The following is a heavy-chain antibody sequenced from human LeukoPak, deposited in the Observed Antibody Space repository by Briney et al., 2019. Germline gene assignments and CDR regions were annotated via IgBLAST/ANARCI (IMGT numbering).Heavy chain of an antibody. V-gene: IGHV1-69*05. J-gene: IGHJ6*03. D-gene: IGHD4-11*01. Sequence: GASVKVSCKASGGTFSSYAISWVRQAPGQGLEWMGRIIPIFGTANYAQKFQGRVTITTDESTSTAYMELSSLRSEDTAVYYCAREYSNWGASYCYYYMDVWGKGTTVTVSS. CDR2: IIPIFGTA. CDR3: AREYSNWGASYCYYYMDV. CDR1: GGTFSSYA.